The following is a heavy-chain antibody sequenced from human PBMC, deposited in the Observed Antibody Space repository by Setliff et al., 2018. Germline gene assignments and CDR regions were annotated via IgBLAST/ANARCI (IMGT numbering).Heavy chain of an antibody. V-gene: IGHV4-61*02. Sequence: SETLSLTCTVSGGSISSGSYYWSWIRQPAGKELEWIGRIFTSGSTNYNPSLKSRVTKSVDTSKIQFALKLSSVISADTAVDYCARVSIAALPWRYYFDYWGQGTLVTVS. CDR1: GGSISSGSYY. J-gene: IGHJ4*02. CDR3: ARVSIAALPWRYYFDY. CDR2: IFTSGST. D-gene: IGHD6-6*01.